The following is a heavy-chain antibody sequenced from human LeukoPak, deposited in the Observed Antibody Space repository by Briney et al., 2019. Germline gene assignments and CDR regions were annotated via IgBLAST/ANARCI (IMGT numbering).Heavy chain of an antibody. J-gene: IGHJ4*02. V-gene: IGHV4-34*01. D-gene: IGHD3-22*01. CDR2: INHSGST. Sequence: SETLSLTCAVYGGSFSGYYWIWIRQPPGKGLEWIGEINHSGSTNYNPSLKSRVTISVDTSKNQFSLKLSSVTAADTAVYYCARGAPYYYDSSGYLFDYWGQGTLVSVSS. CDR1: GGSFSGYY. CDR3: ARGAPYYYDSSGYLFDY.